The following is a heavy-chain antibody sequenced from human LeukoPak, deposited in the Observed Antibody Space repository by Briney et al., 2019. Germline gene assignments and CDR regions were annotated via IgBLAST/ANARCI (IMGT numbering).Heavy chain of an antibody. CDR1: GFTFSGPA. CDR2: ISGSGGRT. D-gene: IGHD1-26*01. V-gene: IGHV3-23*01. CDR3: AKDRSGSYYTSYYFDY. Sequence: GGSLRLSCAASGFTFSGPAMHWVRQAPGKGLEWVSVISGSGGRTYYADSVKGRFTISRDNSKNTLYLQMNSLRAEDTAVYYCAKDRSGSYYTSYYFDYCGQGTLVTVSS. J-gene: IGHJ4*02.